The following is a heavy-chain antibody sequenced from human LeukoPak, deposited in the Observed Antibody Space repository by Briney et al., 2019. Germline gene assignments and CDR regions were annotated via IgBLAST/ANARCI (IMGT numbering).Heavy chain of an antibody. CDR3: AREILGGFNPGAY. J-gene: IGHJ4*02. D-gene: IGHD1-14*01. Sequence: SETLSLTCTVSLDSTTSNFWSWVRQPPGKGLEWIGEIQRSGSPNYNPSLQSRVTISIDRSRNQIALELSSVTAADTAVYYCAREILGGFNPGAYWGQGTLVTVSS. V-gene: IGHV4-4*02. CDR2: IQRSGSP. CDR1: LDSTTSNF.